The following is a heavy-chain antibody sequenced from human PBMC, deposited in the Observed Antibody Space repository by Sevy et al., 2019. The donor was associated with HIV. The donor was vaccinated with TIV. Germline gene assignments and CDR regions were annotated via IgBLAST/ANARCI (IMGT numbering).Heavy chain of an antibody. CDR1: GFTFSAHA. D-gene: IGHD5-18*01. V-gene: IGHV3-30*03. J-gene: IGHJ4*02. Sequence: GGSLRLSCAASGFTFSAHAMHWVRQAPGKGLEWVAVISYDGSYISNADSVKGRLTISRDDSKDTLYLQMNSLTAEDTALYYCARDSGYSVAWSVGQWSQGSLVTVSS. CDR2: ISYDGSYI. CDR3: ARDSGYSVAWSVGQ.